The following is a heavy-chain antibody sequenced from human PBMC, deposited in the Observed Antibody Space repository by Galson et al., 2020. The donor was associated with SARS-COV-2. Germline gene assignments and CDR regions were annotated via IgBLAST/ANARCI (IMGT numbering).Heavy chain of an antibody. D-gene: IGHD1-26*01. CDR2: FDPEDGET. CDR1: GYTLNELY. Sequence: ASVQVSCKVSGYTLNELYIQRVRQDPGNGREGMGGFDPEDGETIYAQQFEGRVTMTADTPTDTAYMELRSLRSEDPAVYYCSSSKWGKGRFWVCTSMDVWGQGATVTVS. J-gene: IGHJ6*02. CDR3: SSSKWGKGRFWVCTSMDV. V-gene: IGHV1-24*01.